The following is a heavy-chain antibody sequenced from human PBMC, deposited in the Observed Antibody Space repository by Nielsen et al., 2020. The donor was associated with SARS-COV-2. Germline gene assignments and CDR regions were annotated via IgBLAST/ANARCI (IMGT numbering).Heavy chain of an antibody. J-gene: IGHJ5*02. CDR2: ISFDGTTK. CDR3: AKDMLVSYSAFGWGVLES. D-gene: IGHD3-16*01. Sequence: GESLKISCAASGFSLTRNGMHWVRQFQGKGLEWVSFISFDGTTKYHADSVKGRFTISRDTSTNTLFLKMSSLRPEDTAIYYCAKDMLVSYSAFGWGVLESWGQGTLVTVSS. V-gene: IGHV3-30*02. CDR1: GFSLTRNG.